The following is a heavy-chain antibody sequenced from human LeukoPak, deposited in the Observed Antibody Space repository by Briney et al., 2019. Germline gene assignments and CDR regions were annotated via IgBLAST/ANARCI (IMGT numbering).Heavy chain of an antibody. CDR3: ARGQALAYCSSTSCTSGAFDI. Sequence: ASVKVSCKASGYTFTGYYMHWVRQAPGQGLEWMGWINPNSGGTNYAQKFQGWVTMTRDTSISTAYMELSRLRSDDTAVYYCARGQALAYCSSTSCTSGAFDIWGQGTMVTVSS. CDR1: GYTFTGYY. J-gene: IGHJ3*02. D-gene: IGHD2-2*01. CDR2: INPNSGGT. V-gene: IGHV1-2*04.